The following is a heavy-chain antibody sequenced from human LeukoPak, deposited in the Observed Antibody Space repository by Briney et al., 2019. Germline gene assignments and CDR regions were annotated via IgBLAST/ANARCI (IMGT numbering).Heavy chain of an antibody. CDR2: IRYVERDK. J-gene: IGHJ3*02. V-gene: IGHV3-30*02. CDR1: GFTFSYYG. Sequence: QSGGSLRLSCVASGFTFSYYGMHWVRQAPGKGLEWVAFIRYVERDKYYADSVKGRFTISRDNSKNTLYLQMNSLREDDTAVYYCARGGNGGYDYRGAFDIWGQGTMVTVSS. CDR3: ARGGNGGYDYRGAFDI. D-gene: IGHD5-12*01.